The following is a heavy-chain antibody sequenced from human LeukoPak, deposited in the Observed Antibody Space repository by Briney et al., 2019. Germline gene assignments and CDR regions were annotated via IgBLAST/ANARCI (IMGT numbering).Heavy chain of an antibody. J-gene: IGHJ4*02. CDR2: IYYSGST. V-gene: IGHV4-39*07. D-gene: IGHD1-1*01. CDR3: ARAHLGYPIDY. CDR1: GGSISSSSYY. Sequence: PSETLSLTCTVSGGSISSSSYYWGWIRQPPGKGLEWIGSIYYSGSTYYNPSLKSRVTISVDTSKNQFSLKLSSVTAADTAVYYCARAHLGYPIDYWGQGTLVTVSS.